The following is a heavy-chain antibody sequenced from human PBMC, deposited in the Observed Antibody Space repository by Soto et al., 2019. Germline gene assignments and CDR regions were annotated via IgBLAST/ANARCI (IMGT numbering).Heavy chain of an antibody. CDR1: GFSFSSYG. J-gene: IGHJ4*02. CDR2: IWYDGSNK. D-gene: IGHD3-10*01. Sequence: QVQLVESGGGVVQPGRSPRLSCAASGFSFSSYGMHWVRQAPGKGLEWVAVIWYDGSNKYYVDSVKGRFTISRDNSKNTLYLQMNSLRAEDTAVYFCARDGPRSSGSYILYWGQGTLVTVSS. CDR3: ARDGPRSSGSYILY. V-gene: IGHV3-33*01.